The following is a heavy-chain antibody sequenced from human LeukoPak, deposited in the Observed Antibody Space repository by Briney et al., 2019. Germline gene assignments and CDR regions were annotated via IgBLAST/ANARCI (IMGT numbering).Heavy chain of an antibody. D-gene: IGHD3-22*01. CDR3: ARDSSLLYYDSSFDY. Sequence: SETLSLTCTVSGGSISSGDYYWSWIRQPPGKGLEWIGYIYYSGSTYYNPSLKSRVTISVDTSKNQFSLKLSSVTAADTAVYYCARDSSLLYYDSSFDYWGQGTLVTVSS. CDR1: GGSISSGDYY. CDR2: IYYSGST. V-gene: IGHV4-30-4*01. J-gene: IGHJ4*02.